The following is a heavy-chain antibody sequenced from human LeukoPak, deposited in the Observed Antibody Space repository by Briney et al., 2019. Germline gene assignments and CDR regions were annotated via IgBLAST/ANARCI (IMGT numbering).Heavy chain of an antibody. D-gene: IGHD4-23*01. CDR2: IYHSGST. CDR1: GGSISSGGYS. V-gene: IGHV4-30-2*01. Sequence: SETLSLTCAVSGGSISSGGYSWSWIRQPPGKGLEWIGYIYHSGSTYYNPSLKSRVTISVDRSKNQFSLKLSSVTAADTAVYYCARGYGGTLDYWGQGTLVTVSS. CDR3: ARGYGGTLDY. J-gene: IGHJ4*02.